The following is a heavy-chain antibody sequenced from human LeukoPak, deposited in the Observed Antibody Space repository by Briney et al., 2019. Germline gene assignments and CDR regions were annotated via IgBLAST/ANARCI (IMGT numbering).Heavy chain of an antibody. D-gene: IGHD3-22*01. Sequence: PGGSLRLSCTASGFTFSTYGMHWVRQAPGKGLEWVAFIRYDGSNKYYADSVKGRFTISRDNSKNTLYLQMNSLRAEDTAVYYCAKDFHYYHDSSGSDYWGQGTLVTVSS. CDR1: GFTFSTYG. CDR2: IRYDGSNK. J-gene: IGHJ4*02. CDR3: AKDFHYYHDSSGSDY. V-gene: IGHV3-30*02.